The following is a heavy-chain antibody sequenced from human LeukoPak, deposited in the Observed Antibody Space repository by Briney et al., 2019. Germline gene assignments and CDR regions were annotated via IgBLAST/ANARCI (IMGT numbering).Heavy chain of an antibody. V-gene: IGHV3-30*18. J-gene: IGHJ4*02. CDR1: GFSFSSYG. CDR2: ISYDGDNK. CDR3: AKDIRVWGSYRYPCLDY. D-gene: IGHD3-16*02. Sequence: GGSLRLSCAASGFSFSSYGMHWVRQAPGKGLEWVAVISYDGDNKYYADSVNGRFTISRDNSKNTLSLQMDSLRAEDTAVYYCAKDIRVWGSYRYPCLDYWGQGTLVAVSA.